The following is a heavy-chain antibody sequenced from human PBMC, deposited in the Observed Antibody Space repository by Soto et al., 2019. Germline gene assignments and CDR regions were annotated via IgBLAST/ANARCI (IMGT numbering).Heavy chain of an antibody. CDR3: ARDRGAVTGHYFDY. CDR2: ISSSGTSA. D-gene: IGHD6-19*01. CDR1: GFTFSAVY. V-gene: IGHV3-11*05. J-gene: IGHJ4*02. Sequence: QVQLEESGGGLVKPGGSLRLSCAASGFTFSAVYMSWIRQAPNKGLEYISYISSSGTSANYADSVKGRFTISRDNAKNSLYLQMNSLRAEDTAVYYYARDRGAVTGHYFDYWGQGALVTVSS.